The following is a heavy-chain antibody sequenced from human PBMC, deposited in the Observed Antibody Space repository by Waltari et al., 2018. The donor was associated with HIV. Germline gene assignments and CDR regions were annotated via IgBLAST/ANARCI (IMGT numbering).Heavy chain of an antibody. CDR1: GFNFGSYW. J-gene: IGHJ4*02. V-gene: IGHV3-7*04. Sequence: GGGLVQRGGSLRLSCVVSGFNFGSYWMNWVRRVPGKGLEWVAKIKQDESERYYVDSVKGRFTISRDKAKNSLYLQMDRLRVEDTAVYFCARDLGEFPPDYWGQGTLVSVSS. CDR3: ARDLGEFPPDY. D-gene: IGHD3-10*01. CDR2: IKQDESER.